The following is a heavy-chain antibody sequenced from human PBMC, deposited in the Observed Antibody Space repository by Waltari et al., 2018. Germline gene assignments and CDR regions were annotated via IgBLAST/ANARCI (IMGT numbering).Heavy chain of an antibody. CDR2: IRSKADGGTT. CDR1: GFTFGDYA. V-gene: IGHV3-49*04. D-gene: IGHD3-22*01. CDR3: TREGGYYYAPDY. Sequence: EVQLVESGGGLVQPGRSLRLSCTASGFTFGDYAMSWVRQAPGKGLEWVGFIRSKADGGTTEYAASVKGRFTISRDDSKSIAYLQMNSLKTEDTAVYYCTREGGYYYAPDYWGQGTLVTVSS. J-gene: IGHJ4*02.